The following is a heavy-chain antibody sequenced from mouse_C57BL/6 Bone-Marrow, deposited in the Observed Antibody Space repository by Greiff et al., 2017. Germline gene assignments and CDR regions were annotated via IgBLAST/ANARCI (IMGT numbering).Heavy chain of an antibody. CDR3: ARRLRFYAMDY. CDR1: GFTFSDYG. CDR2: ISNLAYSI. V-gene: IGHV5-15*04. J-gene: IGHJ4*01. Sequence: GGGLVQPGGSLKLSCAALGFTFSDYGMAWVRQAPRKGPEWVAFISNLAYSIYYADTETGRFTISRENSKNTLYLELSSLRSEYTAMYYCARRLRFYAMDYWCQGTSVPVSS.